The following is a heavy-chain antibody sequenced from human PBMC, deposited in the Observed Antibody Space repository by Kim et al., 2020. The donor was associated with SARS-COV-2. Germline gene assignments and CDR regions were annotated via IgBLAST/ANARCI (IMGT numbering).Heavy chain of an antibody. J-gene: IGHJ4*02. D-gene: IGHD5-12*01. Sequence: SYADSVKGRFTISRDNAKNSLYLQMNSLRAEDTAVYYCARGQLRLYYFDYWGQGTLVTVSS. V-gene: IGHV3-11*01. CDR3: ARGQLRLYYFDY.